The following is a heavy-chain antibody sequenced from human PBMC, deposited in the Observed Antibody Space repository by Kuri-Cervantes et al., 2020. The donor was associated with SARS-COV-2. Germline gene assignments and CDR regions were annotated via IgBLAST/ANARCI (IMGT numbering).Heavy chain of an antibody. Sequence: SVKVSCKASGFTFTSSAVQWVRQARGQRLEWIGWIVVGSGNTNYAQKFQERVTITRDMSTSTAYMELSRLRSDDTAVYYCARQGGGGYEGVYYYYGMDVWGQGTTVTVSS. CDR2: IVVGSGNT. D-gene: IGHD5-12*01. J-gene: IGHJ6*02. CDR1: GFTFTSSA. V-gene: IGHV1-58*01. CDR3: ARQGGGGYEGVYYYYGMDV.